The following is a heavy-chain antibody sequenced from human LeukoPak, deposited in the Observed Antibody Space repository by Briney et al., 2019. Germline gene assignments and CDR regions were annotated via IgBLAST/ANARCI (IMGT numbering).Heavy chain of an antibody. Sequence: GGSLRLSCAASGFTFSDYYMSWIRQAPGKGLEWVSYISSSGSTIYYADSVKGRFTISRDNAKNSLYLQMNSLRAEDTAVYYCARDLKYDYSNYYYYMDVWGKGTTVTVSS. CDR2: ISSSGSTI. D-gene: IGHD4-11*01. CDR3: ARDLKYDYSNYYYYMDV. J-gene: IGHJ6*03. V-gene: IGHV3-11*04. CDR1: GFTFSDYY.